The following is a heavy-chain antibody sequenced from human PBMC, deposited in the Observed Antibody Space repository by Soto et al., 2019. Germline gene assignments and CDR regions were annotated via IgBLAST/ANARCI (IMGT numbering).Heavy chain of an antibody. V-gene: IGHV3-33*01. D-gene: IGHD4-17*01. CDR3: ARTKHRYGDYVNYFDY. CDR1: GFTFSSYG. J-gene: IGHJ4*02. CDR2: IWYDGSNK. Sequence: QVQLVESGGGVVQPGRSLRLSCAASGFTFSSYGMHWVRQAPGKGLEWVAVIWYDGSNKYYADSVKGRFTISRDNSKNTLYLQMNSLRAEDTAVYYCARTKHRYGDYVNYFDYWGQGTLVTVSS.